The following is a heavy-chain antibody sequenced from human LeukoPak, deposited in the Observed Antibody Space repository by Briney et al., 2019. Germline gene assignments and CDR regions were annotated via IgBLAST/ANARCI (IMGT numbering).Heavy chain of an antibody. V-gene: IGHV4-59*08. D-gene: IGHD6-13*01. Sequence: SETLSLTCTVSGGSISSYYWSWIRQPPGKGLEWIGYIYYTGSTKYNASLKSRVTVSVDTSKNQFSLKVSSVTAADTAVYYCARLRPSIGAAGTFDYWGQGTLVTVSS. CDR3: ARLRPSIGAAGTFDY. CDR2: IYYTGST. CDR1: GGSISSYY. J-gene: IGHJ4*02.